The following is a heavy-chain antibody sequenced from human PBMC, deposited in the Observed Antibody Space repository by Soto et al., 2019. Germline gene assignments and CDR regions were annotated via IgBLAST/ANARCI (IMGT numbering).Heavy chain of an antibody. V-gene: IGHV1-18*01. CDR2: ISAYNGDT. J-gene: IGHJ4*02. CDR1: GYPSTSYA. Sequence: QVQLVQCGAEVKKPGASVKVSCKASGYPSTSYAISWVRQAPGQGLEWMGWISAYNGDTKYAQKLQGRVTTTTDTSSSTAHMKVRSLRSDDTAVYYCARDLGGSYYAPVDYWGQGTLVTVSS. CDR3: ARDLGGSYYAPVDY. D-gene: IGHD1-26*01.